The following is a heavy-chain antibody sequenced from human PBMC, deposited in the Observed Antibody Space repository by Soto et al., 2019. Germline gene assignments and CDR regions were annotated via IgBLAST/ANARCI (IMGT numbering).Heavy chain of an antibody. V-gene: IGHV1-46*01. J-gene: IGHJ4*02. CDR2: INPSGGST. Sequence: QVQLVQSGAEVKKPGASVKVSCKASGYIFTNHYIHWVRQAPGQGLEWMGIINPSGGSTNYLQKFQGRVTMTRDTSTSTVYMELSSLRSEDAAVYFCARADYYDSSGFYYDYWGQGTLVTVSS. CDR1: GYIFTNHY. D-gene: IGHD3-22*01. CDR3: ARADYYDSSGFYYDY.